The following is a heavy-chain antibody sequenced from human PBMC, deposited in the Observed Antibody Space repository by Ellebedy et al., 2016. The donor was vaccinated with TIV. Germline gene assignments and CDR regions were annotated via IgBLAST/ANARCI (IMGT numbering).Heavy chain of an antibody. CDR2: INHGGST. Sequence: MPSETLSLTCTVSGGSMKNYYWTWIRQLPGKGLEWTGEINHGGSTNYNPSLKSRVSISVDTSKNQFSLKLTSVTAADTAVYYCARVSNLKGADYWGQGTLVTVSS. V-gene: IGHV4-34*01. J-gene: IGHJ4*02. D-gene: IGHD3-16*01. CDR1: GGSMKNYY. CDR3: ARVSNLKGADY.